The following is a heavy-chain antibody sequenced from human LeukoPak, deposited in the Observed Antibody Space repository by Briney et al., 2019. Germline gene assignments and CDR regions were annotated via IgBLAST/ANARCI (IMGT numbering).Heavy chain of an antibody. CDR3: ARDSADILTDY. Sequence: GGSLRLSCAASGFTFDDYGMSWVRQAPGKGLEWVSGINWNGGSTGYADSVKGRFTISRDNAKNSLYLQMNSLRAEDTAVYYCARDSADILTDYWGQGTLVTVSS. J-gene: IGHJ4*02. CDR1: GFTFDDYG. D-gene: IGHD3-9*01. CDR2: INWNGGST. V-gene: IGHV3-20*04.